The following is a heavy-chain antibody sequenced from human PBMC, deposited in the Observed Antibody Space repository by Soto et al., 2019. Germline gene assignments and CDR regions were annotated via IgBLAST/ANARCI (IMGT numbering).Heavy chain of an antibody. CDR3: ARRGSYDIFTWFDP. Sequence: ASETLSLTCSVSGGSISSSRYYWGWIRQPPGKGLQWIGSIYYSGGTYYNPSLKSRVTIPVDTSKNQFSLKLSSVTAADTAVYYCARRGSYDIFTWFDPWGQGTLVTVSS. V-gene: IGHV4-39*01. CDR1: GGSISSSRYY. D-gene: IGHD3-9*01. CDR2: IYYSGGT. J-gene: IGHJ5*02.